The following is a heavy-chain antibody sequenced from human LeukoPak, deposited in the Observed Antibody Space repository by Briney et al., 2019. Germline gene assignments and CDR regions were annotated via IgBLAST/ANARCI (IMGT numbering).Heavy chain of an antibody. Sequence: GGSLRLSCAASGFTFSTYEMNWVRQAPGKGLEWVSSISGSGRSTYYADSVKGRFTISRDNSKNTLYVQMNSLRAEDTAVYYCARDYNFDYWGQGTLVTVSS. CDR3: ARDYNFDY. V-gene: IGHV3-23*01. CDR2: ISGSGRST. J-gene: IGHJ4*02. D-gene: IGHD4-11*01. CDR1: GFTFSTYE.